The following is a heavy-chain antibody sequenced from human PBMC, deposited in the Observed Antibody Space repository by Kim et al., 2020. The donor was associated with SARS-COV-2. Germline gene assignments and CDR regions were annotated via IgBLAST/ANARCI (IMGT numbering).Heavy chain of an antibody. Sequence: GGSLRLSCAASGFTFNNNDMTWVRQAPGKGLEWVSTITGSGSATYYTDSVKGRFTIPRDNSKNTVYLQMNNLRAEDTAIYYCAKNKGNFDYWGQGTLVTVSS. CDR3: AKNKGNFDY. J-gene: IGHJ4*02. D-gene: IGHD2-21*01. CDR1: GFTFNNND. CDR2: ITGSGSAT. V-gene: IGHV3-23*01.